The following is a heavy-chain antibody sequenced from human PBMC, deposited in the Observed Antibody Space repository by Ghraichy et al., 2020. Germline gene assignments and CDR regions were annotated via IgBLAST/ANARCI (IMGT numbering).Heavy chain of an antibody. Sequence: ASVKVSCKASGYTFTSYGISWVRQAPGQGLEWMGWISAYNGNTNYAQKLQGRVTMTTDTSTSTAYMELRSLRSDDTAVYYCARGGGPPYCSGGSCILPLDYWGQGTLVTVSS. CDR3: ARGGGPPYCSGGSCILPLDY. CDR2: ISAYNGNT. D-gene: IGHD2-15*01. J-gene: IGHJ4*02. V-gene: IGHV1-18*01. CDR1: GYTFTSYG.